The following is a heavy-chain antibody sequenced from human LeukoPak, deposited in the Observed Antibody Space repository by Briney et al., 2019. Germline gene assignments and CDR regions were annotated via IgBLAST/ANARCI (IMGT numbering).Heavy chain of an antibody. Sequence: GGSLRLSCAASGFTFSSYAMSWVRQAPGKGLEWVSAISGSGGSTYYADSVKGRFTISRDNSKNTLYLQMNSLRAEDTAVYYCAKEPVVVVPAATGAGFYDYWGQGTLVTVSS. J-gene: IGHJ4*02. CDR1: GFTFSSYA. D-gene: IGHD2-2*01. CDR3: AKEPVVVVPAATGAGFYDY. V-gene: IGHV3-23*01. CDR2: ISGSGGST.